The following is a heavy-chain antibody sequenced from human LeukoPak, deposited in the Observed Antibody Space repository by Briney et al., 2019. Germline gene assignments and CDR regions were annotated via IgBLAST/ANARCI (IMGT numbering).Heavy chain of an antibody. CDR1: GFTVSSNY. CDR3: ARAQSDSSGWYSFDY. D-gene: IGHD6-19*01. Sequence: GGSLRLSCAASGFTVSSNYMSWVRQAPGKGLEWVSVIYSGGSTYYADSVKGRFTISRDNSKNTLYLQMNSLRAEDTAVYYCARAQSDSSGWYSFDYWGQGTLVTVSS. J-gene: IGHJ4*02. CDR2: IYSGGST. V-gene: IGHV3-66*01.